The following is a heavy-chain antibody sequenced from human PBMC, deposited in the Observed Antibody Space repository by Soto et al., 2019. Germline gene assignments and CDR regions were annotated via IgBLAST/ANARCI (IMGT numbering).Heavy chain of an antibody. CDR1: GGSFSGYY. CDR3: ARSQSRITIFGVVIPRWFDP. V-gene: IGHV4-34*01. CDR2: INHSGST. J-gene: IGHJ5*02. Sequence: SETLSLTCAVYGGSFSGYYWSWIRQPPGKGLEWIGEINHSGSTNYNPSLKSRVTISVDTSKNQFSLKLSSVTAADTAVYYCARSQSRITIFGVVIPRWFDPWGQGTLVTVSS. D-gene: IGHD3-3*01.